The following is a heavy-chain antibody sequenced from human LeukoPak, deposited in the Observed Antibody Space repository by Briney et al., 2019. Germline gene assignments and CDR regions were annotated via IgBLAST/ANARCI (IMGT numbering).Heavy chain of an antibody. D-gene: IGHD2-15*01. CDR2: VNSNDRP. Sequence: GGSLRLSCAASGFNFSNYAMTWVRQAPGKGLEWVSTVNSNDRPYYADSVKGRFTISRDNSKNTLYLQMNTLRVEDTALYYCAKARAAVVEAAINYWGQGILVPVSP. CDR3: AKARAAVVEAAINY. V-gene: IGHV3-23*01. J-gene: IGHJ4*02. CDR1: GFNFSNYA.